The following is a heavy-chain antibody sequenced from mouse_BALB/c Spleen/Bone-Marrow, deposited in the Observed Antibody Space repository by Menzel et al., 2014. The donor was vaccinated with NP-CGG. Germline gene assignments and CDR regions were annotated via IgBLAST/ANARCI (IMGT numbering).Heavy chain of an antibody. D-gene: IGHD3-2*02. CDR1: GFSLTSYG. CDR2: IWSGGST. Sequence: VKLVESGPGLVQPSQSLSITCTVSGFSLTSYGVHWVRQSPGKGLEWQGVIWSGGSTDYNAAFISRLSISKDNSKSQVFFKMNSLQANDTAIYYCASQAYLCLDYWGQGTSVTVSS. V-gene: IGHV2-2*02. CDR3: ASQAYLCLDY. J-gene: IGHJ4*01.